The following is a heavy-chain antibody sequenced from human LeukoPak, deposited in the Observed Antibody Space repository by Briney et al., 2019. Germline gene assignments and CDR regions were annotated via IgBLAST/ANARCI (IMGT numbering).Heavy chain of an antibody. V-gene: IGHV4-39*01. CDR1: GGSFSSSSYY. J-gene: IGHJ5*02. CDR3: ARQNEGYYYDSSGLNWFDP. CDR2: IYYSGSA. Sequence: SETLSLTCTVSGGSFSSSSYYWGWLRQPPGMGLVWVGSIYYSGSAYYNPSLSSRVTISVDTSKNQFSLKLRSVTAADTAVYYCARQNEGYYYDSSGLNWFDPWGQGTLVTVSS. D-gene: IGHD3-22*01.